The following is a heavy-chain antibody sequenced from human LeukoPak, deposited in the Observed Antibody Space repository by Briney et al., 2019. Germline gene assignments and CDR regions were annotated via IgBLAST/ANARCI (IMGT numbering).Heavy chain of an antibody. CDR2: ISYDGKNK. CDR1: GFTFSNYG. CDR3: AKRGDFTGTDCYYFDY. Sequence: PGGSLRLSCAASGFTFSNYGIHWVRQAPGEGLEWVAAISYDGKNKHYTDSVKGRFTLSRDNSKNTLYLQMTSLRGDDTAVYYCAKRGDFTGTDCYYFDYWGQGTSVTVSS. D-gene: IGHD2-21*02. J-gene: IGHJ4*02. V-gene: IGHV3-30*18.